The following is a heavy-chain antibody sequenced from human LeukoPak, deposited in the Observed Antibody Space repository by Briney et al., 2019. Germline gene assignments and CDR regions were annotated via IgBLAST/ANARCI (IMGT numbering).Heavy chain of an antibody. D-gene: IGHD3-22*01. CDR2: ISNDGGGT. CDR3: AKGGSGYFLDL. J-gene: IGHJ5*02. Sequence: GGSLRLSCAASGFIFNNFGLIWVRQAPGKGLEWVSAISNDGGGTTYADFVKGRFTISRDNSKNTLFLQMNSLRGEDTALYYCAKGGSGYFLDLWGQGTLVTVSS. CDR1: GFIFNNFG. V-gene: IGHV3-23*01.